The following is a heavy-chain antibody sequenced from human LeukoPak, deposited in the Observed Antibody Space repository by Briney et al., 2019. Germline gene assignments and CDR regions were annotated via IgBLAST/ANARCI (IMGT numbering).Heavy chain of an antibody. D-gene: IGHD6-13*01. CDR1: GGSISSGGYY. Sequence: SETLSLTCTVSGGSISSGGYYWSWIRQPPGKGLEWIGYIYHSGSTYYNPSLKSRVTISVDRSKNQFSLKLSSVTAADTAVYYCARRIAAANFDYWGQGTLVTVSS. V-gene: IGHV4-30-2*01. CDR3: ARRIAAANFDY. J-gene: IGHJ4*02. CDR2: IYHSGST.